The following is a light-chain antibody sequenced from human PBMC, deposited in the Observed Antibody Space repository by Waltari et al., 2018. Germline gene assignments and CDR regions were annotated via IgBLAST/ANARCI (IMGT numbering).Light chain of an antibody. CDR2: DVS. V-gene: IGLV2-14*03. Sequence: QSALTQPASVSGSPGQSVSISCTGTSSDFGAYKYVSWYQQHPGKAPKLIIYDVSDRASGVSDRFSGSKSGNPASLIISGLQAEDEADYYCSSYSSSTTRVFGGGTKLTVL. CDR1: SSDFGAYKY. J-gene: IGLJ3*02. CDR3: SSYSSSTTRV.